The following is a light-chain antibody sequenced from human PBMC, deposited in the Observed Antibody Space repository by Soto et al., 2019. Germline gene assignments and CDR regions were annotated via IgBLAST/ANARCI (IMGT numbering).Light chain of an antibody. Sequence: QSVLTQPPSVSGTPGQRVTISCSGTSSDIGTNGVNWFRQVPGTAPKFLIYSNNQRPSGVPDRFSGSRSGTSASLAISGLQSEDEEEYYCAEWDDSLNGRYVFGTGTKVTVL. CDR2: SNN. J-gene: IGLJ1*01. CDR3: AEWDDSLNGRYV. V-gene: IGLV1-44*01. CDR1: SSDIGTNG.